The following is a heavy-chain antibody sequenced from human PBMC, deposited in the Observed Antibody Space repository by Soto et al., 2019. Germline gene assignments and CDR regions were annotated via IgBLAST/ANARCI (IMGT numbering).Heavy chain of an antibody. Sequence: SETLSRSCTVSGGSISSYDWSWIRQPPGKGLEWIGYIYYSGSTNYNPSLKSRVTISVDTSKNQFSLKLSSVTAADTAVYYCARQVGHSSGSLYYYYGMDVWGQGTTVTVSS. CDR3: ARQVGHSSGSLYYYYGMDV. V-gene: IGHV4-59*01. CDR2: IYYSGST. J-gene: IGHJ6*02. CDR1: GGSISSYD. D-gene: IGHD3-22*01.